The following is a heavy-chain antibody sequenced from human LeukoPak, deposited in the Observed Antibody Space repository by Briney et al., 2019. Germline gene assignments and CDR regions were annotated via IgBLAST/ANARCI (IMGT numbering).Heavy chain of an antibody. CDR3: ARHDYDSNGYYFNDY. CDR1: GYKFSSYW. CDR2: IYPGDSDT. J-gene: IGHJ4*02. V-gene: IGHV5-51*01. D-gene: IGHD3-22*01. Sequence: GESLKISCEASGYKFSSYWIGWVRQMPGKGLEWMGIIYPGDSDTTYSPSFKGQVTISVDKSISTAYLQWSSLQASDTGMYYCARHDYDSNGYYFNDYWGQGTLVTVSS.